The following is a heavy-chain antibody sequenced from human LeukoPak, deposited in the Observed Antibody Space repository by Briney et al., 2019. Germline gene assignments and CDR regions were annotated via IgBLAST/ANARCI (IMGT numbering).Heavy chain of an antibody. J-gene: IGHJ4*02. CDR2: VYYSGST. V-gene: IGHV4-61*05. Sequence: SETLSLTCTVSGGSISSSSYYWGWIRRPPGKGLEWIGFVYYSGSTNYNPSLKSRVTISVDASKNQFSLKMNSVTAADTAVYYCARGFNTWYFDYWGQGTLVTVSS. CDR3: ARGFNTWYFDY. CDR1: GGSISSSSYY.